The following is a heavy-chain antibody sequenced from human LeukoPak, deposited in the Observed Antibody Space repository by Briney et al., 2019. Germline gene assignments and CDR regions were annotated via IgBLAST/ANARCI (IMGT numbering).Heavy chain of an antibody. V-gene: IGHV1-2*02. CDR1: GYTFTGYY. Sequence: ASVKVSCKASGYTFTGYYMHWVRPAPGQGLEWVGWINPNSGGTNYAQQFQGRVTTPRDTSISTAYMELSRLRSDDTAVYYCATGYSPLYYFDYWGQGTLVTVSS. D-gene: IGHD6-13*01. J-gene: IGHJ4*02. CDR2: INPNSGGT. CDR3: ATGYSPLYYFDY.